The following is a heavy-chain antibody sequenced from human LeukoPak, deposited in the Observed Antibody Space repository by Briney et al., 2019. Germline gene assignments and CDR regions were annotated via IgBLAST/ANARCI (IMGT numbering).Heavy chain of an antibody. J-gene: IGHJ3*02. CDR1: GGSISSGGYY. Sequence: PSQTLSLTCTVSGGSISSGGYYWSWIRQPPGKGLEWIGYIYYSGSTNYNPSLKSRVTISVDTSKNQFSLKLSSVTAADTAVYYCAREGYFDAANDAFDIWGQGTMVTVSS. CDR3: AREGYFDAANDAFDI. V-gene: IGHV4-61*08. D-gene: IGHD3-9*01. CDR2: IYYSGST.